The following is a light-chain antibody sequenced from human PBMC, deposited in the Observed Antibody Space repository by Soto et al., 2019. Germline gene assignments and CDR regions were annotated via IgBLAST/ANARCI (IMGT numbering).Light chain of an antibody. CDR3: QQYYSYPFT. CDR1: QGISSY. CDR2: AAS. Sequence: AIRMTQSPSSFSASTGDRVTITCRASQGISSYLAWYQQKPGKAPKLLIYAASTLQSGVPSRFSGSGSGTDFTHTISCLQSEEFATYYCQQYYSYPFTFGPGTKVDIK. J-gene: IGKJ3*01. V-gene: IGKV1-8*01.